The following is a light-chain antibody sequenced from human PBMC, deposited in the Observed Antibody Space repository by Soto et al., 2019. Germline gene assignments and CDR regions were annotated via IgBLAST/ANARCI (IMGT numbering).Light chain of an antibody. CDR3: QSYDSSLRGSV. CDR2: GNN. Sequence: QSVLTQPPSVSGAPGQRVTISCTGSSSNIGADYYVHWYQHLPGTAPTLLIYGNNNRPSGVPDRFSGSKSGNSASLAITGLQVEDEGDYYCQSYDSSLRGSVFGGGTKVTVL. V-gene: IGLV1-40*01. CDR1: SSNIGADYY. J-gene: IGLJ2*01.